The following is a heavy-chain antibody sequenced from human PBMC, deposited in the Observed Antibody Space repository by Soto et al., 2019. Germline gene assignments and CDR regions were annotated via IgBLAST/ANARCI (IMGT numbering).Heavy chain of an antibody. V-gene: IGHV4-4*02. CDR3: ARREYGMDV. J-gene: IGHJ6*02. CDR2: IFHIGHT. Sequence: QVQLQESGPGLVKPSGTLSLTCVVSGGSIRSNHWWSWVRQTPGKGLEWIGEIFHIGHTNYNPSLKGRVTISLDQSKNLFSLKMTSMTAAVTAVFYCARREYGMDVWGQGTTVTVSS. CDR1: GGSIRSNHW.